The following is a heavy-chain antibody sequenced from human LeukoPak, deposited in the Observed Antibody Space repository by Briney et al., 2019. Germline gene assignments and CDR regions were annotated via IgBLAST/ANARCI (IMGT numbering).Heavy chain of an antibody. D-gene: IGHD3-10*01. CDR1: GFTFSSYA. J-gene: IGHJ6*04. CDR2: ISSNGGST. Sequence: GGSLRLSCSASGFTFSSYAMHWVRQAPGKGLEYVSAISSNGGSTYYADSVKGRFTISRDNSKNMLYLQMSSLRAEDTAVYYCVKDGGAGYYGSGSYYNYYYYYGMDVWGKGTTVTVSS. V-gene: IGHV3-64D*06. CDR3: VKDGGAGYYGSGSYYNYYYYYGMDV.